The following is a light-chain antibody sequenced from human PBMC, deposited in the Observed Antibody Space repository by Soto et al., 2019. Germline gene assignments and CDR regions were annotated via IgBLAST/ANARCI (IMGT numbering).Light chain of an antibody. Sequence: QSVVTQPASVSGSPGQSITISCTGTSSDVGSYNLVSWYQQHPGKAPKLMIYEVNKRPPGVSNRFSGSKSGNTASLTISGLQAEDEVDYYCCSYAGSSNLSVVGTGTKVT. V-gene: IGLV2-23*02. CDR3: CSYAGSSNLSV. CDR1: SSDVGSYNL. J-gene: IGLJ1*01. CDR2: EVN.